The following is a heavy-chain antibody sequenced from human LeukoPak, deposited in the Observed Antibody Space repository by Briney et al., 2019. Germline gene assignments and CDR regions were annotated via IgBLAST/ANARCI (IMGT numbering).Heavy chain of an antibody. CDR2: ISGSGGST. D-gene: IGHD4-17*01. CDR3: AKARYGEFDFDY. J-gene: IGHJ4*02. CDR1: GFTFSSYA. V-gene: IGHV3-23*01. Sequence: PGGSLRLSCAASGFTFSSYAMSWVRQAPGKGLEWVSAISGSGGSTYYADSVKGRFTISRDNSKSTLYLQMNSLRAEDTAVYYCAKARYGEFDFDYWGQGTLVTVSS.